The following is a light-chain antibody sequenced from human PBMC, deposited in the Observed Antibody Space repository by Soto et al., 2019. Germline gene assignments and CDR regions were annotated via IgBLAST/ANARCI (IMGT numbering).Light chain of an antibody. Sequence: QSVLTQPPSASGSPGQSVTISCTGTSSDVGAYNYVSWYQQYPGKAPKLMIYEVTKRPSGVPDRFSGSNSGNTASLTVSGLQAEDEADYYCTSYVGNNIWVFGGGTKVTVL. CDR3: TSYVGNNIWV. J-gene: IGLJ3*02. V-gene: IGLV2-8*01. CDR2: EVT. CDR1: SSDVGAYNY.